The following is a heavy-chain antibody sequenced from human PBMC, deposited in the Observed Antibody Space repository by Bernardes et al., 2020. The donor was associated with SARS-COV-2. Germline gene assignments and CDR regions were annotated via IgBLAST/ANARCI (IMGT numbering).Heavy chain of an antibody. CDR1: GGSFSGYY. Sequence: SETLSLTCAVYGGSFSGYYWSWIRQPPGKGLEWIGEINHSGSTNYNPSLKSRVTISVDTSKNQFSLKLSSVTAADTAVYYCARDYYYDSSGYYLSAFDIWGQVTMVTVSS. CDR3: ARDYYYDSSGYYLSAFDI. V-gene: IGHV4-34*01. CDR2: INHSGST. D-gene: IGHD3-22*01. J-gene: IGHJ3*02.